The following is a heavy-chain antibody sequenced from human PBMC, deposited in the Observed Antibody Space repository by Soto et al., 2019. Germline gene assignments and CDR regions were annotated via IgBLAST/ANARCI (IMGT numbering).Heavy chain of an antibody. D-gene: IGHD3-10*01. CDR3: ARQGYYGSGSYYKFRWFDP. J-gene: IGHJ5*02. Sequence: SETLSLTCTVSGGSISSGIYYWGWIRQPPGKGLEWIASIYYSGSTYYNPSLKSRVTIFVDTSKNQFSLKLSSVTAADTALYYCARQGYYGSGSYYKFRWFDPWGQGTLVTVSS. V-gene: IGHV4-39*01. CDR1: GGSISSGIYY. CDR2: IYYSGST.